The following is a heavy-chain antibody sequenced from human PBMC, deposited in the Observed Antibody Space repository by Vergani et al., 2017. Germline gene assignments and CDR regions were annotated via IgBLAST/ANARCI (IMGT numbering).Heavy chain of an antibody. CDR3: ARSGNGYYYFDY. CDR2: ISAAGDP. V-gene: IGHV3-13*05. Sequence: EVQLLESGGGLVQPGGSLRLSCTASGFTFSSLDMHWVRQVPGKGLEWVSAISAAGDPYYPGSVQGRFTISRENAKNSLYLQMNTLRSGDTAVYYCARSGNGYYYFDYWGQGTLVTVSS. CDR1: GFTFSSLD. D-gene: IGHD3-22*01. J-gene: IGHJ4*02.